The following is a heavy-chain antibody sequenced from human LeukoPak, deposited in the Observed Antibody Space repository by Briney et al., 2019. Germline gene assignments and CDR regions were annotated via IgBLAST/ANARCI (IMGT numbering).Heavy chain of an antibody. CDR3: AKPPMVRGGNYYYYMDV. J-gene: IGHJ6*03. Sequence: GGSLRLSCAASGFTFSSYGMHWVRQAPGKGLEWVAFIRYDGSNKYYADSVKGRFTISRDNSKNTLYLQMNSLRAEDTAVYYCAKPPMVRGGNYYYYMDVWGKGTTVTISS. CDR1: GFTFSSYG. D-gene: IGHD3-10*01. V-gene: IGHV3-30*02. CDR2: IRYDGSNK.